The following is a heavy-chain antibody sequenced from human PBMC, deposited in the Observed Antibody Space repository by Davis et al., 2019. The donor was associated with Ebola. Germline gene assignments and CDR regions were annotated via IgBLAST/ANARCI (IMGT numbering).Heavy chain of an antibody. V-gene: IGHV4-31*03. CDR1: GTFMSSGGYY. CDR3: AISNLWEVDS. CDR2: ISYGGRT. Sequence: MPSETLSLTCTVSGTFMSSGGYYWTWIRQHPGRGLEWIGYISYGGRTSYNPSLKSRITISEDTSKNQFSLKLSSVTAADTAVYYCAISNLWEVDSWGQGSLVTVSS. D-gene: IGHD1-26*01. J-gene: IGHJ4*02.